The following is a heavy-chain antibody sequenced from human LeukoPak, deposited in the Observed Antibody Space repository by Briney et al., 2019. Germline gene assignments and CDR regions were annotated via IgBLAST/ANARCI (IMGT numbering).Heavy chain of an antibody. CDR3: ARGLRGYDYWFDP. D-gene: IGHD5-12*01. Sequence: ASVKVSCKASGYTFTSYAMHWVRQAPGQRLEWMEWINAGNGNTKYSQKFQGRVTITRDTSASTAYMELSSLRSEDTAVYYCARGLRGYDYWFDPWGQGTLVTVSS. CDR1: GYTFTSYA. V-gene: IGHV1-3*01. CDR2: INAGNGNT. J-gene: IGHJ5*02.